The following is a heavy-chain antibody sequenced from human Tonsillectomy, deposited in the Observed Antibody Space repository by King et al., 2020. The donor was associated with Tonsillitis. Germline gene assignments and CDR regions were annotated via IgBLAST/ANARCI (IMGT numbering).Heavy chain of an antibody. V-gene: IGHV3-53*01. CDR1: GFSVDSHY. CDR2: IYSGGNT. CDR3: AREAFYDSSGYVLVRGGYFDL. D-gene: IGHD3-22*01. J-gene: IGHJ2*01. Sequence: VQLVESGGGLIQPGGSLRLSCEASGFSVDSHYMSWVRQAPGKGLELVSVIYSGGNTYSADSVKGRFIISTDNSENTLFLQMNSLRAADPAVYYWAREAFYDSSGYVLVRGGYFDLWGRGTLVTVSS.